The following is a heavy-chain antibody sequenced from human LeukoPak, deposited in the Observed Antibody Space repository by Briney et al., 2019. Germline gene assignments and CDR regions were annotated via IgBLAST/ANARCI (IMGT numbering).Heavy chain of an antibody. Sequence: GGSLRLSCAASGFTFSSYAMSWVRQAPGKGLEWVSTLSGSGGSTYYADSVKGRFTISRDNSKNTLYLQMNSLRAEDTAVYYCAKESGYSYGYTYYYYGLDVWGQGTTVTVSS. V-gene: IGHV3-23*01. CDR1: GFTFSSYA. D-gene: IGHD5-18*01. CDR3: AKESGYSYGYTYYYYGLDV. CDR2: LSGSGGST. J-gene: IGHJ6*02.